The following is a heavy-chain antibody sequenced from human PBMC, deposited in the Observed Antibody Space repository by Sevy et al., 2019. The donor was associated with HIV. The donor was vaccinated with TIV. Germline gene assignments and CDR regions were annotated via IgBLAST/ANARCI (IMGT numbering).Heavy chain of an antibody. D-gene: IGHD6-19*01. CDR1: GYTVTGYY. Sequence: ASVKVSCKASGYTVTGYYMHWVQQAPGQGLEWMGWINPNSGGTNYAQKFQGRVTMTRDTSISTAYMELSRLRSDDTAVYYCARAGWAYYYYGMDVSGQRTTVTVSS. J-gene: IGHJ6*02. CDR2: INPNSGGT. V-gene: IGHV1-2*02. CDR3: ARAGWAYYYYGMDV.